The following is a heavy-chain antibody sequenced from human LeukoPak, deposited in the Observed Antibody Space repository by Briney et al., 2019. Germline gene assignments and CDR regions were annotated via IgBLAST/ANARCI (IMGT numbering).Heavy chain of an antibody. CDR1: GFTFSSYA. CDR2: IGGSGGST. Sequence: GGSLRLSCAASGFTFSSYAMSWVRQAPGKGLEWVSAIGGSGGSTYYADSVKGRCTISRDNSKNTLFLQMNSLRAEDTAVYYCAKGPALSFPHPYNWFDPWGQGTLVTVSS. D-gene: IGHD1-26*01. CDR3: AKGPALSFPHPYNWFDP. J-gene: IGHJ5*02. V-gene: IGHV3-23*01.